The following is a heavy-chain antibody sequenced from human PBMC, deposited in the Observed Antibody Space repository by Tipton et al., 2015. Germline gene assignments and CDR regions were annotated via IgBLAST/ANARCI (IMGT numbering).Heavy chain of an antibody. CDR2: IYYSGST. Sequence: TLSLTCIVSSGSVTSGTSYWSWIRQPPGKGLEWIGFIYYSGSTNYNPSLKSRVTVSVDTSKIQLSLKLSSVTAADTAVYYCARGGMAWGDHYGMDVWGQGTTVTVSS. V-gene: IGHV4-61*01. J-gene: IGHJ6*02. CDR3: ARGGMAWGDHYGMDV. CDR1: SGSVTSGTSY. D-gene: IGHD3-16*01.